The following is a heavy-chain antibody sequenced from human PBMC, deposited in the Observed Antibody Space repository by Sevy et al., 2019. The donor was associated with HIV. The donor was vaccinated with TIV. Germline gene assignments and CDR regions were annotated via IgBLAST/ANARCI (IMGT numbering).Heavy chain of an antibody. V-gene: IGHV1-2*02. J-gene: IGHJ6*02. CDR3: AREGGYCSSTSCPPPYYYYGMDV. CDR1: GYTFTGYY. CDR2: INPNSGGT. Sequence: ASVKVSCKASGYTFTGYYMHWVRQAPGQGLEWMGWINPNSGGTNYAQKFQGRVTMTRDTSISTAYMELSRLRSDDTAVDYCAREGGYCSSTSCPPPYYYYGMDVWGQGTTVTVSS. D-gene: IGHD2-2*01.